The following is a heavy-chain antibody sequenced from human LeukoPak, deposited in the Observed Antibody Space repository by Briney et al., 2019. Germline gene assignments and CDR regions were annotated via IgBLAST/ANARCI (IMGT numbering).Heavy chain of an antibody. CDR3: ASFLIREYSSSWFHYGMDV. J-gene: IGHJ6*02. CDR2: IYSGGST. V-gene: IGHV3-66*01. CDR1: GFTVSSNY. Sequence: PGGSLRLSCAASGFTVSSNYMSWVRQAPGKGLEWVSVIYSGGSTYYADSVKGRFTISRDNSKNTLYLQMNSLRAEDTAVYYCASFLIREYSSSWFHYGMDVWGQGTTVTVSS. D-gene: IGHD6-13*01.